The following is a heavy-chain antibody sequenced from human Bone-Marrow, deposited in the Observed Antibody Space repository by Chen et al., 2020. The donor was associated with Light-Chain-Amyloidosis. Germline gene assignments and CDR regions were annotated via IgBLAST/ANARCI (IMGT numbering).Heavy chain of an antibody. J-gene: IGHJ4*02. D-gene: IGHD1-1*01. V-gene: IGHV3-48*04. CDR2: ISGSGNTI. Sequence: EVQLVETGGGLIQPGGSLRLSCAASGFTFSSYGMHWVRQAPGKGLEWISYISGSGNTIFYATSVKGRVTISRDNAKSSLYLQMNRLTAEDTAVYYCVRDRPLRYALPAPFDYWGQGTLVTVSS. CDR1: GFTFSSYG. CDR3: VRDRPLRYALPAPFDY.